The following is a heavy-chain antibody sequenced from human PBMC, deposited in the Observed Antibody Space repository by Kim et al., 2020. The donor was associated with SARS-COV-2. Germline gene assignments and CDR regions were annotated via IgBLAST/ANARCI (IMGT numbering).Heavy chain of an antibody. Sequence: SVKVSCKASGGTFSSYAISWVRQAPGQGLEWMGGIIPIFGTANYAQKFQGRVTITADESTSTAYMELSSLRSEDTAVYYCARVGPVEMATPELKYYFDYWGQGTLVTVSS. V-gene: IGHV1-69*13. CDR2: IIPIFGTA. CDR3: ARVGPVEMATPELKYYFDY. J-gene: IGHJ4*02. CDR1: GGTFSSYA. D-gene: IGHD5-12*01.